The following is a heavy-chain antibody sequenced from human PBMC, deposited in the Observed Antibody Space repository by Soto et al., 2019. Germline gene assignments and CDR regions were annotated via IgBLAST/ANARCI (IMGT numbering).Heavy chain of an antibody. V-gene: IGHV4-59*01. CDR1: GGSISSYY. CDR2: SYYSGST. CDR3: ARSRYCSCGRCQFQH. Sequence: SETLSLTCTVSGGSISSYYWSWIRQPPGKGLEWIGYSYYSGSTNYNPSLQSRVTISVDTSKNQFSLKLSSVTAADTAVYYCARSRYCSCGRCQFQHWGQGTLVTVSS. D-gene: IGHD2-15*01. J-gene: IGHJ1*01.